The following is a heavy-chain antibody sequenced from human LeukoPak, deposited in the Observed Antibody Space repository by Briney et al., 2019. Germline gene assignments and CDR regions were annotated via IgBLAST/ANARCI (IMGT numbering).Heavy chain of an antibody. CDR1: GGSISSSSYY. V-gene: IGHV4-39*07. J-gene: IGHJ4*02. CDR2: IYYSGST. CDR3: ARGPYYDILTGYSYYFDY. Sequence: SETLSLTCTVSGGSISSSSYYWGWIRQPPGKGLEWIGSIYYSGSTYYNPSLKSRATISVDTSKNQFSLKLSSVTAADTAVYYCARGPYYDILTGYSYYFDYWGQGTLVTVSS. D-gene: IGHD3-9*01.